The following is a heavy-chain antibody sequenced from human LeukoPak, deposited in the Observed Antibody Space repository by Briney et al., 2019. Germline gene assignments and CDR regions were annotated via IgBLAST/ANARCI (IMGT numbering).Heavy chain of an antibody. CDR2: ISSSGSTI. Sequence: GGSLRLSCAASGFTFSSYEMNWVRQAPGKGLEWVSYISSSGSTIYYADSVKGRFTISRDNAKNSLYLQMNSLRAEDTAVYYCARDEVTTVTYPYFDYWGQGTLVTVSS. CDR1: GFTFSSYE. V-gene: IGHV3-48*03. J-gene: IGHJ4*02. CDR3: ARDEVTTVTYPYFDY. D-gene: IGHD4-17*01.